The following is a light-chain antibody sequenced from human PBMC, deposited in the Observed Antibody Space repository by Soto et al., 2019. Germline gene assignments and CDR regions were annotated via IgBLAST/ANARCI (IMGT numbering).Light chain of an antibody. J-gene: IGKJ2*01. CDR2: VAS. CDR3: QQYGSSPPYT. CDR1: QSVGSNH. Sequence: EIVLTQSPGTLSLSPGEGATLSCRASQSVGSNHLAWYQQKPGLAPRLLIFVASSRASDILDRFSGSGSGKDFTLNISRLEPEDFVVYYCQQYGSSPPYTFGQGNKLEIK. V-gene: IGKV3-20*01.